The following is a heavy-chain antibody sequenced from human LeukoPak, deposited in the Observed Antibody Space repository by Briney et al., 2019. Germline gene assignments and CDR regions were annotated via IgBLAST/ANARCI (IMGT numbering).Heavy chain of an antibody. D-gene: IGHD4-11*01. CDR3: ARDTVYGNYYFDN. J-gene: IGHJ4*02. V-gene: IGHV3-11*01. CDR2: MSGSGGFTT. CDR1: GFTFNDYY. Sequence: GGSLRLSCAASGFTFNDYYMSWLRQAPGKGLEWVSYMSGSGGFTTFYADSVKGRFTISRDDAKNLLYLQMHNLRSEDTAVYFCARDTVYGNYYFDNWGQGILDTVSS.